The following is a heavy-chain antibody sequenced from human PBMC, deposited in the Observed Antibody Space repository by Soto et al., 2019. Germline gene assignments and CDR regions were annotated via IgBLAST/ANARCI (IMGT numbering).Heavy chain of an antibody. Sequence: QVQLQESGPGLVKPSQTLSLTCTVSGGSISSGDYYWSWIRQHPGKGLEWIGYIYYSGSTYYNPSLTSRVTXSXDXSKNQVSPKRSSVTAADTAVYYGARWWSGSRQGFDPWGQGTLVTVSS. D-gene: IGHD3-3*01. CDR1: GGSISSGDYY. CDR2: IYYSGST. V-gene: IGHV4-31*03. J-gene: IGHJ5*02. CDR3: ARWWSGSRQGFDP.